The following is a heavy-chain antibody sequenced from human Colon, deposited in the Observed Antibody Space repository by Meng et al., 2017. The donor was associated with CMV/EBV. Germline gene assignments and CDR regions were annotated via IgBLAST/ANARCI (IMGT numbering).Heavy chain of an antibody. CDR2: IHPDDSNT. CDR1: GYRFTSYW. V-gene: IGHV5-51*01. D-gene: IGHD3-10*01. CDR3: ASPPGGYDAYDL. Sequence: ESLKISCKVSGYRFTSYWIAWVRQMPGKGLEWMGMIHPDDSNTRYSPSLQGQVTISADESISTAYLQWSSLKASDTAMYYCASPPGGYDAYDLWGQGTMVTVSS. J-gene: IGHJ3*01.